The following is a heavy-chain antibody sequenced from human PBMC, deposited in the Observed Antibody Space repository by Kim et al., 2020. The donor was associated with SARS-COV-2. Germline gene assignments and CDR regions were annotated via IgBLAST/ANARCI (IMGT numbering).Heavy chain of an antibody. CDR1: GFTFSTYA. CDR2: ISGSGGRT. J-gene: IGHJ4*02. Sequence: GGSLRLSCAASGFTFSTYAMSWVRQAPGKGLEWVSAISGSGGRTYYADSVKGRFTISRDNSKNTLYLQMNSLRSEDTAVYYCAKAIPCSGGSCYFVPYDCWGQGTLVTVSS. D-gene: IGHD2-15*01. V-gene: IGHV3-23*01. CDR3: AKAIPCSGGSCYFVPYDC.